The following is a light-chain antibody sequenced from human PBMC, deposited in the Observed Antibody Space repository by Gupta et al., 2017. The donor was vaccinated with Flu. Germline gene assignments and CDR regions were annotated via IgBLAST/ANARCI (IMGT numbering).Light chain of an antibody. Sequence: DIQMTQSPSSLSASVGDRVTITCRTSQTINNYLNWYQQKPGKAPKLLIYAASSLQSGVPLRFGGSGSGTTFTLTISSLQPEDSATYYCQQSYTSPQYTFGQGTQVEIK. CDR3: QQSYTSPQYT. V-gene: IGKV1-39*01. CDR2: AAS. CDR1: QTINNY. J-gene: IGKJ2*01.